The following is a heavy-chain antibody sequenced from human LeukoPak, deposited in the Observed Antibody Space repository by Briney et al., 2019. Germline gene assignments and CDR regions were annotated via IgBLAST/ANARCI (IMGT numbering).Heavy chain of an antibody. V-gene: IGHV3-23*01. CDR1: GFTFSDYA. D-gene: IGHD3-9*01. CDR3: AKAVLYDILTGSFDY. J-gene: IGHJ4*02. CDR2: ISGSGGST. Sequence: SGGSLKLSCAASGFTFSDYAMSWVRQAPGKGLEWVSAISGSGGSTYYAGSVKGRFTISRDNSKNTLFLQMSSLRAEDTAVYYCAKAVLYDILTGSFDYWGQGTLVTVSS.